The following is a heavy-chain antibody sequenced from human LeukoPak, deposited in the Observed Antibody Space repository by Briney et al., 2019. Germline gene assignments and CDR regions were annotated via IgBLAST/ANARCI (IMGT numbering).Heavy chain of an antibody. CDR2: THWDDDK. Sequence: ESGPTLVNPTQTLTLTCTFSGFSLSNTAAGVGWIRQPPGKALEWLAVTHWDDDKRFSRSLKNRLTITKDTAKNQVVLTLNNMDPVDTGTYYCARTRSSGYYDAFDVWGQGTMVIVSS. V-gene: IGHV2-5*02. CDR1: GFSLSNTAAG. CDR3: ARTRSSGYYDAFDV. D-gene: IGHD3-22*01. J-gene: IGHJ3*01.